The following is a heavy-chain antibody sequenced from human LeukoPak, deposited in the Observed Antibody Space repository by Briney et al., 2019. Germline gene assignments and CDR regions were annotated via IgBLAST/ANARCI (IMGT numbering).Heavy chain of an antibody. D-gene: IGHD2-2*01. J-gene: IGHJ4*02. CDR3: ARSGYCSSTSCYGSGGYYPFDY. V-gene: IGHV3-30-3*01. Sequence: GGSLRLSCAASGFTFSSYAMHWVRQAPGKGLEWVAVISYDGSNKYYADSVKGRFTISRDNSKNTLYLQMNSLRAEDTAVYYCARSGYCSSTSCYGSGGYYPFDYWGQGTLVTVSS. CDR1: GFTFSSYA. CDR2: ISYDGSNK.